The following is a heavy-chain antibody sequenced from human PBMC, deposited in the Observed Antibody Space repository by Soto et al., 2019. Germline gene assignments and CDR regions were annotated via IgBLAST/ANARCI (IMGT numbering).Heavy chain of an antibody. CDR2: IITIFGTA. V-gene: IGHV1-69*01. D-gene: IGHD3-22*01. CDR3: ARVLKSYYDSSGYAVEI. Sequence: QVQLVQSGAEVKKPGSSVKVSCTASGGTFSSYAISWVRQAPGQGLEWMGGIITIFGTANYAQKFQGRVTITAEEYTSAAYAERRRLRSEDKALYYCARVLKSYYDSSGYAVEIWGQGTMATVSS. J-gene: IGHJ3*02. CDR1: GGTFSSYA.